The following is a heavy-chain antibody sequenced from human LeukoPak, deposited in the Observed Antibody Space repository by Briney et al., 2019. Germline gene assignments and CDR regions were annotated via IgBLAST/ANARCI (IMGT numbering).Heavy chain of an antibody. Sequence: GGSLRLSCAASGFTVGSSYMNWVRQAPGKGPEWVSLIYGGGNTYYADSVKGRFTISRDNSKNTLYLQMNSLRAEDTAVYYCARRGNGGRSFDYWGQGTLVTVSS. CDR2: IYGGGNT. J-gene: IGHJ4*02. V-gene: IGHV3-53*01. D-gene: IGHD4-23*01. CDR3: ARRGNGGRSFDY. CDR1: GFTVGSSY.